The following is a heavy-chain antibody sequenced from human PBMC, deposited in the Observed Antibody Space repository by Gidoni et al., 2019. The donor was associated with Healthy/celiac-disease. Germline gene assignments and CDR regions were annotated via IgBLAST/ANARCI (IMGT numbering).Heavy chain of an antibody. CDR1: GFTFADYT. D-gene: IGHD4-17*01. CDR3: AKESYYGDYSGGYFDY. J-gene: IGHJ4*02. V-gene: IGHV3-43*01. Sequence: EVQLVESGGVVVQPGGSLRLSCAASGFTFADYTMHWVRQAPGKGLEWVSLISWDGGSTYYADSVKGRFTISRDNSKNSLYLQMNSLRTEDTALYYCAKESYYGDYSGGYFDYWGQGTLVTVSS. CDR2: ISWDGGST.